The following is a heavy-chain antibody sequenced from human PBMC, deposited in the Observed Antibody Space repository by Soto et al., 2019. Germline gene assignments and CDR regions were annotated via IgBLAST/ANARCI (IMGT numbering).Heavy chain of an antibody. CDR3: ARTPPSSGNYYGMDV. V-gene: IGHV3-21*01. D-gene: IGHD6-19*01. Sequence: EVQLVESGGGLVKPGGSLRLSCAASGFTFSSYSMNWVRQAPGKGLEWVSSISSSSSYIYYADSVKGRFTISRDNAKNSLYLQMNSLRAEDTAVYYCARTPPSSGNYYGMDVWGQGTTVTVSS. J-gene: IGHJ6*02. CDR2: ISSSSSYI. CDR1: GFTFSSYS.